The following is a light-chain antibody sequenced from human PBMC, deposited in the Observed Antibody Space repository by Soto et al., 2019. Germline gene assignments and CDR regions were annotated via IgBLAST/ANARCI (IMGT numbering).Light chain of an antibody. V-gene: IGKV1-39*01. Sequence: IPSAPSALSLSSAVVDRGPLPLRASQSISSYLNWYQQKPGKAPKLLIYAASSLQSGVPSRFSGSGSGTDFTLTISSLQPQDFATYYCQQSHSTPQTFGQGTKVDIK. CDR1: QSISSY. CDR2: AAS. J-gene: IGKJ1*01. CDR3: QQSHSTPQT.